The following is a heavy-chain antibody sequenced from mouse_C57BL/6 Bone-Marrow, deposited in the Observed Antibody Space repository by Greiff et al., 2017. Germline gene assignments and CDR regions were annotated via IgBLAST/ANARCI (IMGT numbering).Heavy chain of an antibody. V-gene: IGHV1-80*01. CDR2: IYPGDGDT. CDR1: GYAFSSYW. Sequence: QVQLQQSGAELVKPGASVKISCKSSGYAFSSYWMNWVKQRPGKGLEWIGQIYPGDGDTNYNGKFKGKATLTADKSSSTAYIQLSSLTSEASAVYFCARDSYYGSSYVYFDVWGTGNPVTVSS. CDR3: ARDSYYGSSYVYFDV. J-gene: IGHJ1*03. D-gene: IGHD1-1*01.